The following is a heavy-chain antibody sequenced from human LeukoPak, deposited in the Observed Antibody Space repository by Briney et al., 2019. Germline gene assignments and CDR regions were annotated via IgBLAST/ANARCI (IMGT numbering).Heavy chain of an antibody. CDR3: SSSIGSYYA. CDR2: INHSGST. J-gene: IGHJ4*02. Sequence: PSETLSLTCAVYGGSFSGYYWSWIRQPPGKGLEWIGEINHSGSTNYNPSLKSRVTISVDTSKNQFSLKLSSVTAADTAVYYCSSSIGSYYAWGQGTLVIVSS. CDR1: GGSFSGYY. V-gene: IGHV4-34*01. D-gene: IGHD1-26*01.